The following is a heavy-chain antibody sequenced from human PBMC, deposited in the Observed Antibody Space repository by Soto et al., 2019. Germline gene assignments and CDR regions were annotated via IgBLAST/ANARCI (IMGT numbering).Heavy chain of an antibody. CDR2: ISSSSSYI. V-gene: IGHV3-21*01. CDR3: ARDLTVTTDYYYYGMDV. Sequence: GGSLRLSCAASGFTFSSYSMNWVRQAPGKGLEWVSSISSSSSYIYYADSVKGRFTISRDNAKNSLYLQMNSLRAEDTAVYYCARDLTVTTDYYYYGMDVWGQGTTVTVS. D-gene: IGHD4-17*01. CDR1: GFTFSSYS. J-gene: IGHJ6*02.